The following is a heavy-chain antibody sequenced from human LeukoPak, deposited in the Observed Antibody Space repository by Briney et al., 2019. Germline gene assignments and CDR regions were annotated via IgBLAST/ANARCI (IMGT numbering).Heavy chain of an antibody. CDR2: ISTTGNT. D-gene: IGHD5-18*01. CDR3: ARVPPRAAMVYFGY. Sequence: SETLSLTCTVSGDSISSYYWSWIRQPAGKGLEWIGRISTTGNTNYNPSLKSRVTISADKSNNQFSLQLSSVTAADTAVYYCARVPPRAAMVYFGYWGQGTLVTVSS. V-gene: IGHV4-4*07. CDR1: GDSISSYY. J-gene: IGHJ4*02.